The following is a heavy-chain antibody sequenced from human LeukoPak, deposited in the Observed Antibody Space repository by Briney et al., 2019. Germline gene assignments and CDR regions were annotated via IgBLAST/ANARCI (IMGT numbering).Heavy chain of an antibody. V-gene: IGHV3-11*01. Sequence: TGGSLRLSCAASGFTFSDYYMSWIRQAPGKGLEWVSYISSSGSTIYYADSVKGRFTISRDNAKNSLYLQMNSLRAEDTAVYCCASYSSGWQAFDYWGQGTLVTVSS. CDR2: ISSSGSTI. CDR3: ASYSSGWQAFDY. D-gene: IGHD6-19*01. J-gene: IGHJ4*02. CDR1: GFTFSDYY.